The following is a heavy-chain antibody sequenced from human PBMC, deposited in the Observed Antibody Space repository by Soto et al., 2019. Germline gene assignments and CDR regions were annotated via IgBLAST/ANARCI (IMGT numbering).Heavy chain of an antibody. CDR2: VSDSGGST. CDR3: ARTIVGGVVHAFDF. V-gene: IGHV3-23*01. Sequence: EVHLLESGGGLVQPGGSLRLSCAASGFTFSSYAMNWVRQASGQGLEWVSTVSDSGGSTYYADSVQGRFTISRDNSKNTLFLHMNSLGAEDTAIYYCARTIVGGVVHAFDFWGQGTLVTVSS. D-gene: IGHD1-26*01. J-gene: IGHJ4*02. CDR1: GFTFSSYA.